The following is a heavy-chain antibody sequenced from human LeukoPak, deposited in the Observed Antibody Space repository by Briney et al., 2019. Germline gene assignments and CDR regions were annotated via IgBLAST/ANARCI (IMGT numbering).Heavy chain of an antibody. Sequence: VGSVRVSCKASGGTFSSYAISWVRQAPGQGLEWMGRIIPIVGIANYAQRFQGRVTITAEKSTSTACMELSSLRSEDTAVYYCARFAQYCGGDCYSRWFDPWGQGTLVTVSS. CDR2: IIPIVGIA. J-gene: IGHJ5*02. CDR1: GGTFSSYA. V-gene: IGHV1-69*04. CDR3: ARFAQYCGGDCYSRWFDP. D-gene: IGHD2-21*02.